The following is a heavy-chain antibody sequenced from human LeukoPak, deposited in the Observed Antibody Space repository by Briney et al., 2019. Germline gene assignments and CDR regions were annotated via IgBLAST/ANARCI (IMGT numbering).Heavy chain of an antibody. J-gene: IGHJ4*02. CDR1: GYNFPDYF. CDR3: AKEAQSGSYYFDY. D-gene: IGHD1-26*01. V-gene: IGHV3-30*18. CDR2: ISYDGSNK. Sequence: RISCKASGYNFPDYFMHWVRQAPGKGLEWVAVISYDGSNKYYADSVKGRFTISRDNSKNTLYLQMNSLRAEDTAVYYCAKEAQSGSYYFDYWGQGTLVTVSS.